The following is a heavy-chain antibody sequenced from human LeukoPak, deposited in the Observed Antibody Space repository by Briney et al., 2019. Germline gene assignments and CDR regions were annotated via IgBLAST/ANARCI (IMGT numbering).Heavy chain of an antibody. V-gene: IGHV3-33*01. CDR3: ARATVTRWFDP. D-gene: IGHD4-17*01. CDR2: IWYDGTNK. J-gene: IGHJ5*02. CDR1: GFAFSSFG. Sequence: QPGGSLRLSCAASGFAFSSFGMHWVRQAPGKGLEWVAVIWYDGTNKYYAGSVKGRFTISRDNSKNTLYLQMNSLRAEDTAVYYCARATVTRWFDPWGQGTLVTVSS.